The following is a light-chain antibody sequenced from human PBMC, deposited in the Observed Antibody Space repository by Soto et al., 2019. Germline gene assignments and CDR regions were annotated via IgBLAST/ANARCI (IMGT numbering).Light chain of an antibody. CDR2: SAS. V-gene: IGKV3-11*01. CDR1: QNVGHD. J-gene: IGKJ4*01. CDR3: QQRSNWPPT. Sequence: EIVLTQSPATLSLSPGERATLSCRASQNVGHDLVWYHQKRGQAPRLLIYSASNRATGIPARFSGSGSGTDFTLTISSLEPEDCAAYYCQQRSNWPPTFGGGTKVEIK.